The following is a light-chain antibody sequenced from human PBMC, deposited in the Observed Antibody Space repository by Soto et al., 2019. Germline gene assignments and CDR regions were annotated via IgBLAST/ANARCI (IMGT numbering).Light chain of an antibody. CDR1: QGISSY. CDR3: QQYYSYPHT. CDR2: AAY. Sequence: AIRMTQSPSSFSASTGDRVTITCRASQGISSYLAWYQQKPGKAPKLLIYAAYTLQSGVPSRFSGSGSGTDFTLTISCXXSEDFATYYCQQYYSYPHTFGQGTKLEIK. V-gene: IGKV1-8*01. J-gene: IGKJ2*01.